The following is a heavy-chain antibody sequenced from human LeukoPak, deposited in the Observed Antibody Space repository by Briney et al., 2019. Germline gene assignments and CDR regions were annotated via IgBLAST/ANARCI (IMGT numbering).Heavy chain of an antibody. D-gene: IGHD2-21*01. CDR2: IYYSGST. J-gene: IGHJ4*02. CDR1: GGSISSSTYY. V-gene: IGHV4-39*01. CDR3: ARRPLFQQGDSFDY. Sequence: SETLSLTCTVSGGSISSSTYYWGWIRQPPGKGLEWIGNIYYSGSTDYNPSLKSRVTISVDTSKNQFSLKLSSVTAADTAVYYCARRPLFQQGDSFDYWGQGTLVTVSS.